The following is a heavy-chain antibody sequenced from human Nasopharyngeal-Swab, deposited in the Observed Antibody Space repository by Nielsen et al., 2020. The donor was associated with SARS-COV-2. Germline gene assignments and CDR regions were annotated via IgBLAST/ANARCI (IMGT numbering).Heavy chain of an antibody. Sequence: GESLQISCVASGFTFSGYSMYWVRQAPGKGLEHVSGIRSNGATTYYVDSVKGRFIISRDVSKNTLYLQMGSLRAEDKAVYYCARGERILYGSCGLDVWGQGTAVTVSS. CDR1: GFTFSGYS. V-gene: IGHV3-64*02. CDR2: IRSNGATT. D-gene: IGHD2-15*01. CDR3: ARGERILYGSCGLDV. J-gene: IGHJ6*02.